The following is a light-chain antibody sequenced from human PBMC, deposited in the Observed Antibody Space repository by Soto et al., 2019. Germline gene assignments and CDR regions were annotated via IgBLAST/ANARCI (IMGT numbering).Light chain of an antibody. CDR3: SSIRVSGSSSTSGV. Sequence: QSVLTQPASVSGSPGQSITISCTGTSSDVGSYDFVSWYQQHPGKAPKLMIFEVSNRPSGVSNRFSGSKSGNTASLTVSGLQAEDEANYYCSSIRVSGSSSTSGVFGGGTKVTVL. CDR2: EVS. V-gene: IGLV2-14*01. J-gene: IGLJ3*02. CDR1: SSDVGSYDF.